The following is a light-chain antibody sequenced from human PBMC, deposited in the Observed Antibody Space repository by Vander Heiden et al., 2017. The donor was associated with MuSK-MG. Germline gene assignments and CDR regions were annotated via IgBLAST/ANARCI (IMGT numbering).Light chain of an antibody. CDR2: DAS. V-gene: IGKV1-33*01. CDR3: QQEDNLPKT. CDR1: QDISNY. J-gene: IGKJ5*01. Sequence: DIQMTQSPSSLSASVGDRVTITCQASQDISNYLNWYQQKPGKAPKLLIYDASNLETGVPSRFSGSGSGTDFTFTISSLQPEDVATYYCQQEDNLPKTFGQGTPLEIK.